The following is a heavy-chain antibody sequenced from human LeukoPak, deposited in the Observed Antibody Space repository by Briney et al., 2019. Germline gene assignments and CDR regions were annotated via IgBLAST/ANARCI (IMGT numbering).Heavy chain of an antibody. CDR1: GFTFSSYG. Sequence: QPGRSLRLSCAASGFTFSSYGMHWVRQAPGKGLEWVAVISYDGSNKYYADSVKGRFTISRDNSKNTLYLQMNNLRAEDTAVYYCARDLGYTHGFGYWGQGTLVTVSS. V-gene: IGHV3-30*03. J-gene: IGHJ4*02. CDR3: ARDLGYTHGFGY. D-gene: IGHD2-8*01. CDR2: ISYDGSNK.